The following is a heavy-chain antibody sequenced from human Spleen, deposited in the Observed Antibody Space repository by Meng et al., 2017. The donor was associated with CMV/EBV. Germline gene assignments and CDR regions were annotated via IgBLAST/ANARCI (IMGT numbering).Heavy chain of an antibody. CDR2: ISAYNGNT. J-gene: IGHJ5*02. V-gene: IGHV1-18*01. Sequence: GAEVNMPGATVMCSCTASGNTVTGYGMSWGRQVLGQGVDGKGWISAYNGNTTYAKRRRGRVTMTTDTSTSTAYMELRSLRSDDTAVYYCARIVARGGWFDPWGQGTLVTVSS. D-gene: IGHD2-15*01. CDR1: GNTVTGYG. CDR3: ARIVARGGWFDP.